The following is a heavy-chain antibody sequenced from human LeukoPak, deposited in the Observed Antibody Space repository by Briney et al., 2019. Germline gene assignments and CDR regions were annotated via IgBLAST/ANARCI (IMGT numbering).Heavy chain of an antibody. Sequence: GGSLRLSCAASGFTFSSYWMHWVRQAPGKGLVWVSRINTDGSRTSYADSVKGRFTISRDFSKNTLYLHMNRLRAEDTAVYYCAKVRKREMATINFGGTYFDYWGQGTLVTVSS. CDR2: INTDGSRT. V-gene: IGHV3-74*01. CDR3: AKVRKREMATINFGGTYFDY. D-gene: IGHD5-24*01. CDR1: GFTFSSYW. J-gene: IGHJ4*02.